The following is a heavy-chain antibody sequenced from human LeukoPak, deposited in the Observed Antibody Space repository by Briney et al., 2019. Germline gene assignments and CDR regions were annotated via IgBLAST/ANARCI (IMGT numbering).Heavy chain of an antibody. J-gene: IGHJ3*01. Sequence: SETLSLTCTVSGGSISRYYWSWIRQPPGKGLEWIGYIYYSGSTNYNPSLKSRVTISVDTSKNQFSLKLSSVTAADTAVYYCARALSGSYYPWGQGTMVTVSS. CDR3: ARALSGSYYP. V-gene: IGHV4-59*01. CDR1: GGSISRYY. CDR2: IYYSGST. D-gene: IGHD1-26*01.